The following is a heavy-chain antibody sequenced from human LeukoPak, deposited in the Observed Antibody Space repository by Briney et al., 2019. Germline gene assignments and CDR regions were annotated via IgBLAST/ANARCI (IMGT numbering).Heavy chain of an antibody. CDR2: IKKDGSQT. J-gene: IGHJ4*02. V-gene: IGHV3-7*02. Sequence: GGSLRLSCAAPGFTSSSYWMIWVRQAPGKGLEWVANIKKDGSQTYYVDSVKGRFTISRDNAKNLLYLQMNSLRAEDTAVYFCAGGTGWIFDHWGQGTLVTVSS. D-gene: IGHD6-19*01. CDR1: GFTSSSYW. CDR3: AGGTGWIFDH.